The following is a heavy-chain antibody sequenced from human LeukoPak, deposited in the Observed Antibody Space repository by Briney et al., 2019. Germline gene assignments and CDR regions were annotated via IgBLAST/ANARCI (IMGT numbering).Heavy chain of an antibody. CDR2: IYYSGST. CDR1: GCSISSYY. Sequence: SETLSLTCTVSGCSISSYYWSWIRQPPGKGLEWIGYIYYSGSTNYNPSLKSRVTISVDTSKNQFSLKLSSMTAADTAVYYCARNYDILTGYYVLDYWGQGTLVTVSS. J-gene: IGHJ4*02. CDR3: ARNYDILTGYYVLDY. V-gene: IGHV4-59*01. D-gene: IGHD3-9*01.